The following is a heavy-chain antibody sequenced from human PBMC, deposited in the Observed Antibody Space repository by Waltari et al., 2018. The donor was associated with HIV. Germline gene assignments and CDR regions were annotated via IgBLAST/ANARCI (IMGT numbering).Heavy chain of an antibody. CDR3: ARREATVVRGVYYYGMDV. Sequence: EVQLVESGGGLVQPGGSLRLYCATSGFTFRSSWMPWVRQAPGKGLVWVSRIHSDGSSTSYADFVKGRFTISRENAKNTLYLQMNSLRAEDTAVYYCARREATVVRGVYYYGMDVWGQGTTVTVSS. CDR2: IHSDGSST. D-gene: IGHD3-10*01. CDR1: GFTFRSSW. J-gene: IGHJ6*02. V-gene: IGHV3-74*01.